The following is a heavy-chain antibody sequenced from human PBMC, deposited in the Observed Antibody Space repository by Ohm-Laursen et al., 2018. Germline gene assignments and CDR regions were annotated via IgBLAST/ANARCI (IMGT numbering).Heavy chain of an antibody. J-gene: IGHJ3*02. D-gene: IGHD3-10*02. CDR2: IYYGGST. Sequence: SETLSLTCTVSGGSITSDYWSWIRQPPGKGLEWIGYIYYGGSTNYNPSLKSRATISVDTSKNQFSLKLSSVTAADTAVYYCARIGYYYVRGAFDIWGQGTMVTVS. CDR3: ARIGYYYVRGAFDI. CDR1: GGSITSDY. V-gene: IGHV4-59*01.